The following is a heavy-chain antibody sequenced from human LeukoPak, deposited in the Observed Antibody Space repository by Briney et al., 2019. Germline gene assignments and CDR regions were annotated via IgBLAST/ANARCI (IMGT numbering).Heavy chain of an antibody. V-gene: IGHV3-53*01. Sequence: PGGSLRLSCAATGFTVSSKYMSWVRQAPGKGLEWVSVIYSGGSTNYADSVKGRFTIFRDNSKNTMYLEMNSLRAEDTAVYYCCWGTYYNLFDSWGQGTLITVSS. D-gene: IGHD3-10*02. CDR2: IYSGGST. CDR1: GFTVSSKY. J-gene: IGHJ4*02. CDR3: CWGTYYNLFDS.